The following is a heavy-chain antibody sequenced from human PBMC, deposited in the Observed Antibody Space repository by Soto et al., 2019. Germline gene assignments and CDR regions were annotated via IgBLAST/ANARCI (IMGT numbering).Heavy chain of an antibody. V-gene: IGHV1-8*01. CDR3: AGVNEYSSSMFAFDI. CDR2: MNPNSGNT. Sequence: ASVKVSCKASGYTFTSYDINWVRQATGQGLGWMGWMNPNSGNTGYAQKFQGRVTMTRNTSISTAYMELSSLRSEDTAVYYCAGVNEYSSSMFAFDIWGQGTMVTVSS. D-gene: IGHD6-6*01. CDR1: GYTFTSYD. J-gene: IGHJ3*02.